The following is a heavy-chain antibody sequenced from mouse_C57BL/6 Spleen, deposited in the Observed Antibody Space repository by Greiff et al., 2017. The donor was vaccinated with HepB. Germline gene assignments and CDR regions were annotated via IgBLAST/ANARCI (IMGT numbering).Heavy chain of an antibody. Sequence: EVQRVESGGGLVQPGGSLSLSCAASGFTFTDYYMSWVRQPPGKALEWLGFIRNKANGYTTEYSASVKGRFTISRDNSQSILYLQMNALRAEDSATYYCARYGSSYYYAMDYWGQGTSVTVSS. CDR3: ARYGSSYYYAMDY. D-gene: IGHD1-1*01. CDR2: IRNKANGYTT. CDR1: GFTFTDYY. J-gene: IGHJ4*01. V-gene: IGHV7-3*01.